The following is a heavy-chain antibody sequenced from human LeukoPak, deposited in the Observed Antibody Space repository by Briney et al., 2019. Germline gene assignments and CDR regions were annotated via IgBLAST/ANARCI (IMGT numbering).Heavy chain of an antibody. V-gene: IGHV1-69*13. Sequence: SVKVSCKASGGTFSSYAISWVRQASGQGLEWMGGIIPIFGTANYAQKFQGRVTITADESTSTAYMELSNLRSEDTAVYYCARDGQYQLLFLWGQGTLVTVSS. J-gene: IGHJ4*02. D-gene: IGHD2-2*01. CDR2: IIPIFGTA. CDR3: ARDGQYQLLFL. CDR1: GGTFSSYA.